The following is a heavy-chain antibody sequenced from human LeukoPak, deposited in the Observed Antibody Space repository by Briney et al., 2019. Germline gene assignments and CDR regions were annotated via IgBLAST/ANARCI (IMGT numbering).Heavy chain of an antibody. J-gene: IGHJ4*02. CDR1: GFTFSSYG. CDR3: AKDATTVTTFYFDY. V-gene: IGHV3-30*02. D-gene: IGHD4-17*01. Sequence: PGGSLRLSCAASGFTFSSYGMHWVRQAPGKGLEWVAFIRYDGGNKYYADSVEGRFTISRDNSKNTLYLQMNSLRAEDTAVYYCAKDATTVTTFYFDYWGQGTLVTVSS. CDR2: IRYDGGNK.